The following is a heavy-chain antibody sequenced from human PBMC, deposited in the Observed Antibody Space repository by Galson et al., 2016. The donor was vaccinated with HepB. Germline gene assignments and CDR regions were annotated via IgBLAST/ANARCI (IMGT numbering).Heavy chain of an antibody. J-gene: IGHJ4*02. Sequence: QSGAEVKKPGESLKISCQTSGYTLTNYWVGWVRQMPGKGLEWMGIINPSDSDTRDSQSLQDRVTMSADKSINPAYLQWSSLQASDTATYFSARVPLCDRGYCYFDYWGQGTLVTVS. D-gene: IGHD2-21*02. CDR3: ARVPLCDRGYCYFDY. CDR1: GYTLTNYW. V-gene: IGHV5-51*01. CDR2: INPSDSDT.